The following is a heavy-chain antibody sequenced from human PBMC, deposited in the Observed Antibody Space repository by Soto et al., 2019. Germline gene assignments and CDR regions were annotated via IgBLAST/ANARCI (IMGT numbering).Heavy chain of an antibody. J-gene: IGHJ3*02. Sequence: SVKVSCKASGGTFSSYAISWVRQAPGQGLEWMGGIIPIFGTANYAQKFQGRVTITADESTSTAYMELSSLRSEDTAVYYCARDLGIYDILTGRPIDAFDIWGQGTMVTVSS. CDR3: ARDLGIYDILTGRPIDAFDI. CDR2: IIPIFGTA. V-gene: IGHV1-69*13. CDR1: GGTFSSYA. D-gene: IGHD3-9*01.